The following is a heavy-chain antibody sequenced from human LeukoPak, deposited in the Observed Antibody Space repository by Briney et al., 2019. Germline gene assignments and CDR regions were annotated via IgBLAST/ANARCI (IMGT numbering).Heavy chain of an antibody. CDR2: IKQDGSEK. V-gene: IGHV3-7*05. J-gene: IGHJ4*02. CDR1: GFTFSNYL. Sequence: PGGSLRLSCAASGFTFSNYLMRWVRQTPGKGLEWVANIKQDGSEKYYVDSVKGRFIISRDNAKNSLYLQMNSLRDEDTAVYYCARGGYSCAIDFWGQGTLVTVSS. CDR3: ARGGYSCAIDF. D-gene: IGHD5-12*01.